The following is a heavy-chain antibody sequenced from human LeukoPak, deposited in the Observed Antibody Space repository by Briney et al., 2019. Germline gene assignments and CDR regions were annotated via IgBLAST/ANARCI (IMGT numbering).Heavy chain of an antibody. Sequence: GGSLRLSCAASGFTCSSYEMHWAPAAPGEGLEWVSHIRSSGNTIYYTDSVKGRFTISRDNSKNLLYLQMNSLNAEDTAIYYCARTVARIGYWGQGTLVAVSS. J-gene: IGHJ4*02. CDR1: GFTCSSYE. CDR2: IRSSGNTI. D-gene: IGHD4-23*01. V-gene: IGHV3-48*03. CDR3: ARTVARIGY.